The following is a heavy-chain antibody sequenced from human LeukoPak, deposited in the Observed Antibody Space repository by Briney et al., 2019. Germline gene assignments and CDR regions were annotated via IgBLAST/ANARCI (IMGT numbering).Heavy chain of an antibody. CDR2: IHASGTT. Sequence: SETLSLTCNVSGGSISSYFWTWIRQPAGKGLEWIGRIHASGTTNYNSSLKSRVSMSVDTSKNQFSLKLTSVTAADTAVYFCARDGADVYGRALDYWGQGTLVSVSS. CDR1: GGSISSYF. J-gene: IGHJ4*02. CDR3: ARDGADVYGRALDY. V-gene: IGHV4-4*07. D-gene: IGHD3-10*01.